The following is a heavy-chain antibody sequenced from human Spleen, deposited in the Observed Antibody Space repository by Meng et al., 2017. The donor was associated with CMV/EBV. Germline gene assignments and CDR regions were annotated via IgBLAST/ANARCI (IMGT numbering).Heavy chain of an antibody. D-gene: IGHD2-2*01. Sequence: SVKVSCKASGGTFSSYAISWVRQAPGQGLEWMGGIIPILGIANYAQKFQGRVTINADISTSTAYMELNSLRSEDTAVYYCARQDSPSWYGRGDHWGQGTLVTVSS. J-gene: IGHJ4*02. V-gene: IGHV1-69*10. CDR1: GGTFSSYA. CDR2: IIPILGIA. CDR3: ARQDSPSWYGRGDH.